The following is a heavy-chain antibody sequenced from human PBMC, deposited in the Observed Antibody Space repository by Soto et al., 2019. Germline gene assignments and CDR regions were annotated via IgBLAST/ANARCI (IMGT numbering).Heavy chain of an antibody. J-gene: IGHJ5*02. CDR2: ISSSGSTI. CDR3: ATYPASDSGYDWGQFDP. D-gene: IGHD5-12*01. CDR1: GFTFSDYY. Sequence: QVQLVESGGGLVKPGGSLRLSCAASGFTFSDYYMSWIRQAPGKGLEWVSYISSSGSTIYYADSVKGRFTISRDNAKNSLYLQMNSLSAEDTAVYYCATYPASDSGYDWGQFDPWGQGTLVTVSS. V-gene: IGHV3-11*01.